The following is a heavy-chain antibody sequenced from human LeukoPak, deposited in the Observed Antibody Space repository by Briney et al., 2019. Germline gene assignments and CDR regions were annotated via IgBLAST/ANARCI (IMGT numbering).Heavy chain of an antibody. Sequence: PGGSLRVSCAASGFTFSTYAMSWVRQAPGKGLEWVSVVTGSGRRTYYADSVRGRFTISRDNSKNTVYLQMNSLRAEDTAVYYCARHRSPLVIVSAAILLTYWGQGTLVTVSS. CDR1: GFTFSTYA. V-gene: IGHV3-23*01. D-gene: IGHD2-2*01. CDR2: VTGSGRRT. CDR3: ARHRSPLVIVSAAILLTY. J-gene: IGHJ4*02.